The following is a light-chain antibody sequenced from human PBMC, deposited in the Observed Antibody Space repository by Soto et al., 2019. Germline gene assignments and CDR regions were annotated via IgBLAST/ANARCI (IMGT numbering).Light chain of an antibody. V-gene: IGLV1-40*01. CDR3: QSYDSRLSAWV. CDR2: GDT. Sequence: QSVLTQPPSVSGAPGQRVTIYCSGSGSNIGAGYHLHWYQQFPGTAPKLLIFGDTNRPSGVPDRFSASKSGTSASLAITGLQAEDEADYYCQSYDSRLSAWVFGGGTKLTVL. J-gene: IGLJ3*02. CDR1: GSNIGAGYH.